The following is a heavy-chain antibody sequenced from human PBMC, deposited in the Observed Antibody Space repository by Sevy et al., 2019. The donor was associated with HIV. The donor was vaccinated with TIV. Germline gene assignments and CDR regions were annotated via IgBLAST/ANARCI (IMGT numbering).Heavy chain of an antibody. CDR1: GGSFSGYY. V-gene: IGHV4-34*01. J-gene: IGHJ3*02. CDR2: IKHSGST. D-gene: IGHD2-2*01. CDR3: ARHCGSTSCSHAFDI. Sequence: SETLSLTCAVYGGSFSGYYWSWIRQPPDKGLEWIGEIKHSGSTNDNPSLKSRVTMSVDTSKNQFSLKLSSVTAADTAVYYCARHCGSTSCSHAFDIWGQGTMVTVSS.